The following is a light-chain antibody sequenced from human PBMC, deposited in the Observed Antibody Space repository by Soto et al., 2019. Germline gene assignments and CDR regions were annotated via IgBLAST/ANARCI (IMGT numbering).Light chain of an antibody. J-gene: IGKJ4*01. CDR2: DAS. CDR3: QQRANWPLS. CDR1: QSVNN. Sequence: EIVLTQSPATLSLSPREGVTLSCRASQSVNNLAWYQQKPGQAPRLLIYDASNRATGIPARFSGSGSGTDFTLTITYLEPEDFAVYYCQQRANWPLSFGGGTKVEIK. V-gene: IGKV3-11*01.